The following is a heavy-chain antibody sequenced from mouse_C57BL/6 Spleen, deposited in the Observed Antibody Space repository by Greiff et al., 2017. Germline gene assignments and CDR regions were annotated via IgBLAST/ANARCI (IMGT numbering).Heavy chain of an antibody. Sequence: VQLQQSGPELVKPGASVKISCKASGYSFTDYNMNWVKQSNGKSLEWIGVINPNYGTTSYNQKFKGKATLTVDQSSSTAYMQLNSLTSEDSAVYYCARERDYDYDPAWFAYWGQGTLVTVSA. CDR3: ARERDYDYDPAWFAY. J-gene: IGHJ3*01. V-gene: IGHV1-39*01. CDR1: GYSFTDYN. D-gene: IGHD2-4*01. CDR2: INPNYGTT.